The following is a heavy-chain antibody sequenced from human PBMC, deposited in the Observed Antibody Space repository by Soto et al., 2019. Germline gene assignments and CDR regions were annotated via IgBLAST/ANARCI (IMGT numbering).Heavy chain of an antibody. Sequence: GASVKVSCKASGGTFSSYAISWVRQAPGQGLEWMGGITPIFGTANYAQKFQGRVTITADESTSTAYMELSSLRSEDTAVYYCARDGLGYCSGGSCYHTTGMDVWGQGTTVTVSS. CDR1: GGTFSSYA. CDR2: ITPIFGTA. D-gene: IGHD2-15*01. J-gene: IGHJ6*02. V-gene: IGHV1-69*13. CDR3: ARDGLGYCSGGSCYHTTGMDV.